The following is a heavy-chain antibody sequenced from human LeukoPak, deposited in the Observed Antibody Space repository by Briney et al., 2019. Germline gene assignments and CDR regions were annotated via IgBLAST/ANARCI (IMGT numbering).Heavy chain of an antibody. CDR2: IIPILGIA. CDR1: GGTFSSYA. J-gene: IGHJ4*02. V-gene: IGHV1-69*04. Sequence: GASVKVSCKASGGTFSSYAISWVRQAPGQGLEWMGRIIPILGIANYAQKFQGRVTITADKSTSTAYMELSSLRSEDTAVYYCARGEVVAKLPYFDYWGQGTLVTVSS. CDR3: ARGEVVAKLPYFDY. D-gene: IGHD5-12*01.